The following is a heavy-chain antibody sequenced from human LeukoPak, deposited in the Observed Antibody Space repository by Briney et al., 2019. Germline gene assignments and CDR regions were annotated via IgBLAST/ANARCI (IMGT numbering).Heavy chain of an antibody. Sequence: ASVKVSCKASGYTFTGYYMHWVRQAPGQGLEWMGWIIPNSGGTNYAQKFQDRVTMTRDTSISTAYMELSRLRSDDTAVYFCARGRGDGFLMDSWGQGTLVTVSS. J-gene: IGHJ4*02. CDR3: ARGRGDGFLMDS. CDR1: GYTFTGYY. D-gene: IGHD2-21*01. V-gene: IGHV1-2*02. CDR2: IIPNSGGT.